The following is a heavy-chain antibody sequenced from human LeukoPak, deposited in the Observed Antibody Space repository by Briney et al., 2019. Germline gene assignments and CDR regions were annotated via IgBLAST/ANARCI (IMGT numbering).Heavy chain of an antibody. J-gene: IGHJ4*02. D-gene: IGHD6-19*01. Sequence: GGSLRLSCAASGFTFSSYGTHWVRQAPGKGLEWVAVISYDGSNKYYADSVKGRFTISRDNSKNTLYLQMNSLRAEDTAVYYCAKAGYSSGWTRDYFDYWGQGTLVTVSS. CDR3: AKAGYSSGWTRDYFDY. CDR2: ISYDGSNK. V-gene: IGHV3-30*18. CDR1: GFTFSSYG.